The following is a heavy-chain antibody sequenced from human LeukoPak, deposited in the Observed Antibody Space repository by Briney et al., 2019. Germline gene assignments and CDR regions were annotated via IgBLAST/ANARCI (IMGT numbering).Heavy chain of an antibody. Sequence: GASAKVSCKTSGYNFNIYGISWVRQAPGQGLEWMGWISGYNGNTNSAPKLQGRVTMTTDTSTSTAHMELRSLTSDDTAVYYCARDERARDFGAAGYFDYWGQGTLVTVSS. CDR1: GYNFNIYG. CDR3: ARDERARDFGAAGYFDY. D-gene: IGHD4-17*01. J-gene: IGHJ4*02. CDR2: ISGYNGNT. V-gene: IGHV1-18*01.